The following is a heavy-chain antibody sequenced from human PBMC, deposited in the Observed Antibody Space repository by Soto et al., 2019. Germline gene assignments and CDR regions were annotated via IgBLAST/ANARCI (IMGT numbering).Heavy chain of an antibody. CDR1: GYTFTSYA. J-gene: IGHJ4*02. V-gene: IGHV1-3*04. D-gene: IGHD3-10*01. CDR2: IYTDNGNT. Sequence: QGKLVQSGAEVRRPGASVKVSCMASGYTFTSYAVHWVRQAPGQRPEWMGWIYTDNGNTVYSQRFQDRVTTTRDTSAPTVYMDLSGLRSEDTSVYYCARGAGGFDYWGQGTLVTVSS. CDR3: ARGAGGFDY.